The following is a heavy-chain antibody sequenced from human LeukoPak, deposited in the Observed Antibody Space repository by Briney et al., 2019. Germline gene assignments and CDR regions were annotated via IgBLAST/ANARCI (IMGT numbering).Heavy chain of an antibody. CDR3: AKSSGPGGYYYYGMDV. CDR2: ISGNGGIT. Sequence: PGRSLRLSCAASGFTFSSYAMHWVRQAPGKGLEWVSGISGNGGITYYADSVRGRFTISRDNSKNTLYLQMNSLRAEDTAVYYCAKSSGPGGYYYYGMDVWGQGTTVTVSS. CDR1: GFTFSSYA. D-gene: IGHD3-22*01. J-gene: IGHJ6*02. V-gene: IGHV3-23*01.